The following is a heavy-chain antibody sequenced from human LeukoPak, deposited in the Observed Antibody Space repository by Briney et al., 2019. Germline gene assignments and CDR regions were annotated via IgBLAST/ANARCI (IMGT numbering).Heavy chain of an antibody. J-gene: IGHJ2*01. V-gene: IGHV4-4*07. CDR1: GGSISSYY. D-gene: IGHD3-22*01. Sequence: SETLSLTCTVSGGSISSYYWSWIRQPAGKGLEWIGRIYTSGSTNYNPSLKSRVTMSVDTSKNQFSLKLSSVTAADTAVYYCARLPRWDYYDSSGYYYGLHWYFDLWGRGTLVTVSS. CDR3: ARLPRWDYYDSSGYYYGLHWYFDL. CDR2: IYTSGST.